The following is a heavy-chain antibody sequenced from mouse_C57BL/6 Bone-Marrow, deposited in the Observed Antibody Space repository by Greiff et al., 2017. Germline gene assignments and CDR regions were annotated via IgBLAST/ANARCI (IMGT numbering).Heavy chain of an antibody. D-gene: IGHD2-4*01. J-gene: IGHJ1*03. CDR3: ARDYRGRFYWYFDV. CDR2: ISSGSSTI. Sequence: DVMLVESGGGLVKPGGSLKLSCAASGFTFSDYGMHWVRQAPEKGLEWVAYISSGSSTIYYADTVKGRFTISRDNAKNTLFLQMTSLRSEDTAMYYCARDYRGRFYWYFDVWGTGTTVTVSS. CDR1: GFTFSDYG. V-gene: IGHV5-17*01.